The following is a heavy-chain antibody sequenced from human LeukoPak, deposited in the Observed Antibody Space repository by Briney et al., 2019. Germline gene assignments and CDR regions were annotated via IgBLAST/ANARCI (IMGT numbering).Heavy chain of an antibody. Sequence: PSETLFFTCTVFGVSISTYYWSWIRQPPGKGLEWIGYIHYSGSTNYNPSLKSRVTISVDTSKNQFSLKMNSVTAADTAVYYCARVGAWDSPFDPWGQGTLVTVSS. V-gene: IGHV4-59*01. J-gene: IGHJ5*02. CDR1: GVSISTYY. D-gene: IGHD3-16*01. CDR2: IHYSGST. CDR3: ARVGAWDSPFDP.